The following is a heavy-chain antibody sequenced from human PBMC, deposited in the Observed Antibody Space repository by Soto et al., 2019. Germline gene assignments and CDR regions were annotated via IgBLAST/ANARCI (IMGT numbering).Heavy chain of an antibody. CDR1: GGSFSGYY. Sequence: QVQLQQWGAGLLKPSETLSLTCAVYGGSFSGYYWSWIRQPPEKGLEWIGEISHRGSTNYNPSLKCRVTISVDTSKNQFSLKLSSVTAADTAVYYCAREWPGSRGYFDYWGQGTLVTVSS. CDR3: AREWPGSRGYFDY. J-gene: IGHJ4*02. D-gene: IGHD3-22*01. V-gene: IGHV4-34*01. CDR2: ISHRGST.